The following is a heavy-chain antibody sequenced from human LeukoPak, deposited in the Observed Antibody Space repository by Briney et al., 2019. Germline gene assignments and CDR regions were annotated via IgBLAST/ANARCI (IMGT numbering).Heavy chain of an antibody. J-gene: IGHJ4*02. CDR1: GYSFTSYW. D-gene: IGHD2-15*01. CDR3: ARFVGACSGGSCYSDY. V-gene: IGHV5-51*01. Sequence: GESLKISCKGSGYSFTSYWIGWVRQMPGKGLEWMGIIYPGDSDTRYSPSFQGQVTISADKSISTAYLQWNSLKASDTAMYYCARFVGACSGGSCYSDYWGQGTLVTVSS. CDR2: IYPGDSDT.